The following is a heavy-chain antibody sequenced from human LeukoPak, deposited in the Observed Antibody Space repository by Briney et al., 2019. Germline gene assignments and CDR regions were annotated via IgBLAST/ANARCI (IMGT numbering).Heavy chain of an antibody. CDR3: ATLKLGYCSSTSCPILDY. Sequence: PSETLSLTCAVYGGSFSGYYWSWIRQPPGKGLEWIGGINHSGSTNYNPSLKSRVTISVDTSKNQFSLKLSSVTAADTAVYYCATLKLGYCSSTSCPILDYWGQGTLVTVSS. CDR1: GGSFSGYY. D-gene: IGHD2-2*01. CDR2: INHSGST. V-gene: IGHV4-34*01. J-gene: IGHJ4*02.